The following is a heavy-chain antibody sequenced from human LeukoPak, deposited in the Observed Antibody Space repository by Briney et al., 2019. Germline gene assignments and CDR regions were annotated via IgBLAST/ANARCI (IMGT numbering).Heavy chain of an antibody. D-gene: IGHD1/OR15-1a*01. J-gene: IGHJ4*02. CDR1: GFTFSSYA. CDR2: IPGSGVDT. V-gene: IGHV3-23*01. CDR3: AKEVGMYGTPTLDF. Sequence: GGSLRLSCAASGFTFSSYAMSWVRQAPGGGLEWVSGIPGSGVDTFYADSVKGRFTISRDSSKNTLFLQMNSLRAEDTAVYYCAKEVGMYGTPTLDFWGQGTVVTVSS.